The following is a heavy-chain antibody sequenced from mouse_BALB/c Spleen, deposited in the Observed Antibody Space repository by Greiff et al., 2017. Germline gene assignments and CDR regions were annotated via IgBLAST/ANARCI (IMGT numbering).Heavy chain of an antibody. J-gene: IGHJ3*01. Sequence: VQRVESGAELMKPGASVKISCKATGYTFSSYWIEWVKQRPGHGLEWIGEILPGSGSTNYNEKFKGKATFTADTSSNTAYMQLSSLTSEDSAVYYCARSGELGRFAYWGQGTLVTVSA. CDR2: ILPGSGST. D-gene: IGHD4-1*01. V-gene: IGHV1-9*01. CDR1: GYTFSSYW. CDR3: ARSGELGRFAY.